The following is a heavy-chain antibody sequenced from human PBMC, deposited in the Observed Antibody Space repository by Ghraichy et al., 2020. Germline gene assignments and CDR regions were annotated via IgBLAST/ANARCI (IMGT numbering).Heavy chain of an antibody. CDR1: GGSISSYY. CDR2: IYYSGST. Sequence: SQTLSLTCTVSGGSISSYYWSWIRQPPGKGLEWIGYIYYSGSTNYNPSLKSRVTISVDTSKNQFSLKLSSVTAADTAVYYCARREDYYDYWGQGTLVTVSS. D-gene: IGHD1-26*01. V-gene: IGHV4-59*08. CDR3: ARREDYYDY. J-gene: IGHJ4*02.